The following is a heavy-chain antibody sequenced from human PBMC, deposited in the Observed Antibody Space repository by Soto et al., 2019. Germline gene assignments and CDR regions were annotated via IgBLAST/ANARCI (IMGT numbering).Heavy chain of an antibody. J-gene: IGHJ4*02. CDR1: GFTFSSYG. CDR3: ASRSSGWYFDY. CDR2: ISGGGSST. V-gene: IGHV3-23*01. Sequence: TGGSLRLSCAASGFTFSSYGMHWVRQAPGKGLEWVSVISGGGSSTYYADSVKGRFTISRDNSKNTLYLQMNSLRAEDTAVYYCASRSSGWYFDYWGQGTLVTVSS. D-gene: IGHD6-19*01.